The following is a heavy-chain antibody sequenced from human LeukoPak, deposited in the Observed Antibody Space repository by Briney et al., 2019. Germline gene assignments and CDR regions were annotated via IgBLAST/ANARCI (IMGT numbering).Heavy chain of an antibody. Sequence: SETLSLTRTVSGGSISSSSYYWGWIRQPPGKGLEWIGSIYYSGSTYYNPSLKSRVTISVDTSKNQFSLKLSSVTAADTAVYYCARQDYGGWFDPWGQGTLVTVSS. J-gene: IGHJ5*02. D-gene: IGHD4-23*01. V-gene: IGHV4-39*01. CDR2: IYYSGST. CDR3: ARQDYGGWFDP. CDR1: GGSISSSSYY.